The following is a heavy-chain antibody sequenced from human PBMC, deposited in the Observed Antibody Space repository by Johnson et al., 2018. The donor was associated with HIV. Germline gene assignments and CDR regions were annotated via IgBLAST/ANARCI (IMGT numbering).Heavy chain of an antibody. Sequence: QMQLVESGGGVVQPWRSLRLSCAASGFTFSSYGMHWVRQAPGKGLEWVAVISYDGSNKYYADSVKGRFTISRDNSKNTLYLQMNSLRAEDTAVYYCAKEKNGYHWTFDIWGQGTMVTVSS. CDR2: ISYDGSNK. V-gene: IGHV3-30*18. D-gene: IGHD5-24*01. J-gene: IGHJ3*02. CDR1: GFTFSSYG. CDR3: AKEKNGYHWTFDI.